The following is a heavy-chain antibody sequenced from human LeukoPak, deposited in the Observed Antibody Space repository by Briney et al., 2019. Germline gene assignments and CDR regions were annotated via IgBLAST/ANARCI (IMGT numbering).Heavy chain of an antibody. CDR1: GFSIRSIYY. J-gene: IGHJ4*02. D-gene: IGHD3-16*02. Sequence: SETLSLTCTVSGFSIRSIYYWGWIRQPPGKGLEWIGSIYHSGNTYNNLSLKSQVTISVDTSKNQFSLKLSSVTAADTAVYYCARGQPRYDYVWGSYRLGRYYFDYWGQGTLVTVSS. CDR2: IYHSGNT. V-gene: IGHV4-38-2*02. CDR3: ARGQPRYDYVWGSYRLGRYYFDY.